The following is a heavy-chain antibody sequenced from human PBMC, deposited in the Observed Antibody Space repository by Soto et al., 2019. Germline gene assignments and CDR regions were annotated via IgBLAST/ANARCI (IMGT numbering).Heavy chain of an antibody. J-gene: IGHJ6*02. Sequence: ASVKVSCKASGYTFTSYAMHWVLQAPGQRLEWMGWINAGNGNTKYSQKFQGRVTITRDTSASTAYMELSSLRSEDTAVYYCASQYDFWSGSPSHGMDVGGQGTTVPVSS. CDR1: GYTFTSYA. V-gene: IGHV1-3*01. CDR3: ASQYDFWSGSPSHGMDV. D-gene: IGHD3-3*01. CDR2: INAGNGNT.